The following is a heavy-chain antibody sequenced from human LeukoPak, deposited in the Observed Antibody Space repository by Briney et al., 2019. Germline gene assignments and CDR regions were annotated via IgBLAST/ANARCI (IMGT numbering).Heavy chain of an antibody. CDR1: GYTFTSYA. V-gene: IGHV1-3*01. CDR3: ARAPLEHSGSYLDY. Sequence: ASVKVSCKASGYTFTSYAMHWVRQAPGQRLEWMGWINAGNGNTKYSQKFQGRVTMTTDTSTSTAYMELRSLRSDDTAVYYCARAPLEHSGSYLDYWGQGTLVTVSS. D-gene: IGHD1-26*01. J-gene: IGHJ4*02. CDR2: INAGNGNT.